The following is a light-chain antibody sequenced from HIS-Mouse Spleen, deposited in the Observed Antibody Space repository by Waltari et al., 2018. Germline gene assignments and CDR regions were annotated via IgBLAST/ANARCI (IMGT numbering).Light chain of an antibody. J-gene: IGKJ3*01. V-gene: IGKV3-20*01. CDR3: QQYGSSPFT. Sequence: EIVLTQTPGTQSLSPEESATLSCRASQSVSSSYLAWYQQKPGQAPRLLIYGASSRATGIPDRFSGSGSGTDFTLTISRLEPEDFAVYYWQQYGSSPFTFGPGTKVDIK. CDR2: GAS. CDR1: QSVSSSY.